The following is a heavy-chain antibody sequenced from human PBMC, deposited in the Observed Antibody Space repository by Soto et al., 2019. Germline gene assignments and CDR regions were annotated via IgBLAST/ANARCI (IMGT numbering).Heavy chain of an antibody. D-gene: IGHD6-13*01. V-gene: IGHV3-74*01. CDR1: GFTFSSYW. J-gene: IGHJ6*03. Sequence: GGSLRLSCAASGFTFSSYWMHWVRQAPGKGLVWVSRINSDGSSTSYADSVKGRFTISRDNAKNTRYLQMNSLRAEDTAVYYCARVGGEAAAVYYYYYMDVWGKGTTVTVSS. CDR2: INSDGSST. CDR3: ARVGGEAAAVYYYYYMDV.